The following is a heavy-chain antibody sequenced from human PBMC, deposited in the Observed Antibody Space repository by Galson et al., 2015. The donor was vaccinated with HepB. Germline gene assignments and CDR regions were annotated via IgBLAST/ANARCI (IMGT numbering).Heavy chain of an antibody. CDR2: FYYRESP. D-gene: IGHD3-10*01. Sequence: ETLSLTCGVSGESFSTYSWTWIRQPPGKGLEWIGTFYYRESPYYNPSLKSRVTISEDSSKNQFSLKLTFVTAADTAVYYCARHILDTSAFFDYWGQGTLVAVSS. CDR1: GESFSTYS. V-gene: IGHV4-39*01. CDR3: ARHILDTSAFFDY. J-gene: IGHJ4*02.